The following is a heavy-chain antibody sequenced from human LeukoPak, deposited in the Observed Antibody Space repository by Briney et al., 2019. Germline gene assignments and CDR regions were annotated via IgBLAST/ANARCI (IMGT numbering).Heavy chain of an antibody. Sequence: GGSLRLSCAASGFTFSSYAMSWVRQAPGKGLEWVADISDSGSSKYYAKSVKGRFTSSRDNSKITLYLQKNSLTAEDTAVNYCDKDALDCGEYGALDYYYGMDVWGQGTTVTVSS. CDR1: GFTFSSYA. CDR2: ISDSGSSK. CDR3: DKDALDCGEYGALDYYYGMDV. J-gene: IGHJ6*02. V-gene: IGHV3-23*01. D-gene: IGHD4-17*01.